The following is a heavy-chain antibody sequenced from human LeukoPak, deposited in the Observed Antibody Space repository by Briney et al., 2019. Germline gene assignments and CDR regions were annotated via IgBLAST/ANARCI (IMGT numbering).Heavy chain of an antibody. J-gene: IGHJ4*02. V-gene: IGHV4-59*01. Sequence: PPETLSLTCTVSGGSISSYYWSWIRQPPGKGLEWIGYIYYSGSTNYNPSLKSRVTISVDTSKNQFSLKLSSVTAADTAVYYCARGDTRTSSTSPVYSYWGQGTLVTVSS. CDR1: GGSISSYY. D-gene: IGHD2-2*01. CDR2: IYYSGST. CDR3: ARGDTRTSSTSPVYSY.